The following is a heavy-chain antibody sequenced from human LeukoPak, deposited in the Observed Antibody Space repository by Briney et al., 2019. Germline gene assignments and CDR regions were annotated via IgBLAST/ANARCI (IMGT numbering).Heavy chain of an antibody. CDR2: IQYDGDNK. V-gene: IGHV3-30*02. D-gene: IGHD1-26*01. CDR3: AKRWDSTWSYFDL. Sequence: PGGSLRLSCVASGFAFTRSAMHWVRQAPGKGLEWVAFIQYDGDNKYYADSVKGRFTISRDDSQNTLYLQMNSLTVEDTAVYYRAKRWDSTWSYFDLWGQGTLVTVSS. CDR1: GFAFTRSA. J-gene: IGHJ4*02.